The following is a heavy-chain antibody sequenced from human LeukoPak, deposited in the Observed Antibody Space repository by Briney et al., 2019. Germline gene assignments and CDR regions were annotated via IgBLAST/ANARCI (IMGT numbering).Heavy chain of an antibody. J-gene: IGHJ5*02. CDR2: ISSDENNK. CDR3: AGIAASGSWFDP. D-gene: IGHD3-10*01. Sequence: PGGSLRLSCAASGFTFSSYVMHWVRQAPGKGLEWVALISSDENNKYHADSVKGRFTISRDNSKNTLFLQMNSLRAEDMAVYYCAGIAASGSWFDPWGQGTLVTVSS. CDR1: GFTFSSYV. V-gene: IGHV3-30*03.